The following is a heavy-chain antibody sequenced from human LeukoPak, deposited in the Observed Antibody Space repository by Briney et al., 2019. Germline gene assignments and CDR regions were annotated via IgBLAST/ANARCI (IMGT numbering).Heavy chain of an antibody. D-gene: IGHD2-15*01. CDR3: ARALGYCSGGSCYLDY. Sequence: SVKVSCKASGGTFSSYAISWVRQAPGQGLEWMGGIIPIFGTANYAQKFQGRVTITADESTSTAYMEPSSLRSEDTAVYYCARALGYCSGGSCYLDYWGQGTLVTVSS. CDR1: GGTFSSYA. CDR2: IIPIFGTA. V-gene: IGHV1-69*13. J-gene: IGHJ4*02.